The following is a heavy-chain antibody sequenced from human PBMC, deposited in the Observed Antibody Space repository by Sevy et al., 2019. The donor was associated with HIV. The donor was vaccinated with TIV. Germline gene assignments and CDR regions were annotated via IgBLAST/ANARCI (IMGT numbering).Heavy chain of an antibody. CDR3: ARVGYAYGMDV. V-gene: IGHV3-13*01. D-gene: IGHD5-12*01. Sequence: GGSLRVSCAASGFTFSSYDMHWVRQATGKGLEWVSAIGTAGDTYYPASVKGRFTISRENAKNSLYLQMNSLRAGDTAVYYCARVGYAYGMDVWGQGTTVTVSS. CDR1: GFTFSSYD. J-gene: IGHJ6*02. CDR2: IGTAGDT.